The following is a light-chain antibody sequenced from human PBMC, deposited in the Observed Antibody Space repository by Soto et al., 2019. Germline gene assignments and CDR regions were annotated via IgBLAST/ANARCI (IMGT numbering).Light chain of an antibody. CDR2: EVN. CDR1: SSDLASYNR. Sequence: QSVLTQPPSVSGSPGQSVTISCTGTSSDLASYNRVSWYQRPPGTGPKLVIYEVNNRPSGVSHRFSGSKSGNTASLTISGLQAEAEADYYCSSFTSSGTSYVFGTGTKVTVL. CDR3: SSFTSSGTSYV. V-gene: IGLV2-18*02. J-gene: IGLJ1*01.